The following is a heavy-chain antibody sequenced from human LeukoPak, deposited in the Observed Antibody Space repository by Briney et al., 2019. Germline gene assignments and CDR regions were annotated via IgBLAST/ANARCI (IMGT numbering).Heavy chain of an antibody. CDR3: ARAYYYYMDV. CDR1: GFTFSSYA. V-gene: IGHV3-30*07. CDR2: ISYDGSNK. Sequence: PGGSLRLSCAASGFTFSSYAMHWVRQAPGKGLEWVAVISYDGSNKYYADSVKGRFTISRDNSKNTLYLQMNSLRAEDTAVYYCARAYYYYMDVWGKGTTVTVSS. J-gene: IGHJ6*03.